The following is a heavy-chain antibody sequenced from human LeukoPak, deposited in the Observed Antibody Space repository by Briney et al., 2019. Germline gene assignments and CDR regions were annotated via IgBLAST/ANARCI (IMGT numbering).Heavy chain of an antibody. D-gene: IGHD1-14*01. CDR3: AREAPDRYYYYGMDV. CDR2: ISYDGSNK. Sequence: GRSLRLSCAASGFTFSSYAMHWVRQAPGQGLEWVAVISYDGSNKYYADSVKGRFTISRDNSKNTLYLQMNSLRAEDTAVYYCAREAPDRYYYYGMDVWGKGTTVTVSS. CDR1: GFTFSSYA. J-gene: IGHJ6*04. V-gene: IGHV3-30*04.